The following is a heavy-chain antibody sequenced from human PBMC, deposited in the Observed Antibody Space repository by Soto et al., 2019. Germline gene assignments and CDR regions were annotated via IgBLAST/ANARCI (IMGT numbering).Heavy chain of an antibody. CDR3: ARDRAGVDELLWFGEPHYYMDV. Sequence: ASVKVSCKASGYTFTGYYMHWVLQAPGQGLEWMGWINPNSGGTNYAQKFQGWVTMTRDTSISTAYMELSRLRSDDTAVYYCARDRAGVDELLWFGEPHYYMDVWGKGTTVTVSS. CDR1: GYTFTGYY. J-gene: IGHJ6*03. V-gene: IGHV1-2*04. D-gene: IGHD3-10*01. CDR2: INPNSGGT.